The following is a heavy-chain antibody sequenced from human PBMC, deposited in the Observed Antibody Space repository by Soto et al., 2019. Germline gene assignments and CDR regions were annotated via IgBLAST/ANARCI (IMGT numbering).Heavy chain of an antibody. CDR1: GGTFGSDA. V-gene: IGHV1-69*06. D-gene: IGHD3-22*01. Sequence: SVKVSCKASGGTFGSDAITWVRQAPGQGLEWVGRIIPIFGTTNYAQNLQGRVTISADKSTLTSYMELHSLTPDDTALYYCARDRTDSGYYTNWLDPWGQGTQVTVSS. CDR3: ARDRTDSGYYTNWLDP. J-gene: IGHJ5*02. CDR2: IIPIFGTT.